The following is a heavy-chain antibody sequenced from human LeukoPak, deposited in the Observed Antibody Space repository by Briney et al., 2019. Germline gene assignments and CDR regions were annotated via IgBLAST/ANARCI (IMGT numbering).Heavy chain of an antibody. CDR1: GYTFTSYG. CDR2: ISGYNGNT. Sequence: ASVKVSCKASGYTFTSYGISWVRQAPGQGLEWMGWISGYNGNTNYAQKLQGRVTMTTDTSTGTAYMELRSLRSDDTAVYYCARRSLAEEMATNWGQGTLVTVSS. CDR3: ARRSLAEEMATN. V-gene: IGHV1-18*01. D-gene: IGHD5-24*01. J-gene: IGHJ4*02.